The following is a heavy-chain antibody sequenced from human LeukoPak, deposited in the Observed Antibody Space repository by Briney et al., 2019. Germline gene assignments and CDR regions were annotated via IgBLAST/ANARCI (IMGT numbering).Heavy chain of an antibody. V-gene: IGHV1-2*02. CDR1: GYTFTNYY. J-gene: IGHJ3*02. CDR3: ARDLYGATYRDAFDI. D-gene: IGHD4/OR15-4a*01. CDR2: MNPNTGGT. Sequence: ASVKVSCKASGYTFTNYYLHWVRQAPGQGLEWMGWMNPNTGGTKPTQKFQGRVTMTRDTSVSTAYMGLTRLRSDDTAVYYCARDLYGATYRDAFDIWGQGTMVTVSS.